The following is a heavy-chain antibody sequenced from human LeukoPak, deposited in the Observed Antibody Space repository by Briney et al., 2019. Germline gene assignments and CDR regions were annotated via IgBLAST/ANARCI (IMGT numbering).Heavy chain of an antibody. V-gene: IGHV1-18*01. CDR3: ARDQDYYDSSGYLNPDY. J-gene: IGHJ4*02. CDR2: ISAYNGNT. CDR1: GYTFTSYG. Sequence: ASVKVSCKASGYTFTSYGISWVRQAPGQGLEWMGWISAYNGNTNYAQKLQGRVTMTTDTSTSTAYTELRSLRSDDTAVYYCARDQDYYDSSGYLNPDYWGQGTLVTVSS. D-gene: IGHD3-22*01.